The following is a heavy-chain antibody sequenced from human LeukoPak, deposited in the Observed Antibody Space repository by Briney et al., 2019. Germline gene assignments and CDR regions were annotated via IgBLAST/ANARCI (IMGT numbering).Heavy chain of an antibody. CDR3: ARVVEVGATEGFFDY. CDR2: IYASGGT. Sequence: PSEALSLTCTVSGGSISSYYWSWIRQPAGKGLEWIGRIYASGGTNYNPSLKSRVTISVDKSKNQFSLKLSSVTAADTAVYYCARVVEVGATEGFFDYWGQGTLVTVSS. D-gene: IGHD1-26*01. J-gene: IGHJ4*02. V-gene: IGHV4-4*07. CDR1: GGSISSYY.